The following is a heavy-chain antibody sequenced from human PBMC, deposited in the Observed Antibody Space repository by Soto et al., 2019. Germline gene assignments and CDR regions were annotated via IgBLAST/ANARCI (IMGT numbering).Heavy chain of an antibody. Sequence: PGGSLRLSCAAPGFSFSSYEMNWVRQAPGKGLEWISYIGGSGGTKYSADSVKGRFIISRDNAQNSLYLQTNSLRVEDTAVYYCARDRGGEVGQFLFPDGFDLWGEGTMVTVSS. CDR2: IGGSGGTK. CDR3: ARDRGGEVGQFLFPDGFDL. D-gene: IGHD3-10*01. J-gene: IGHJ3*01. CDR1: GFSFSSYE. V-gene: IGHV3-48*03.